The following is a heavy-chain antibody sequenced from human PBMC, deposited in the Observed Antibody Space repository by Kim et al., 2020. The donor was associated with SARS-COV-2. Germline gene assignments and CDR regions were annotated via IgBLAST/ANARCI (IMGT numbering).Heavy chain of an antibody. CDR3: ARVDSSSWPYYYYYGMDV. D-gene: IGHD6-13*01. CDR2: ISSSSSYI. Sequence: GGSLRLSCAASGFTFSSYSMNWVRQAPGKGLEWVSSISSSSSYIYYADSVKGRFTISRDNAKNSLYLQMNSLRAEDTAVYYCARVDSSSWPYYYYYGMDVWGQGTTVTVSS. CDR1: GFTFSSYS. V-gene: IGHV3-21*01. J-gene: IGHJ6*02.